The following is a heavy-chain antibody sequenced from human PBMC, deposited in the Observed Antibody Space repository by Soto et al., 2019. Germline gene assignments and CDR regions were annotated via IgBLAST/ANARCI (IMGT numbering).Heavy chain of an antibody. D-gene: IGHD3-10*01. CDR2: VIPIFGTA. Sequence: QVQVVQSGAEVKKPGSSVKVSCKASGGTFSSYAISWVRRAPGQGLEWMGGVIPIFGTANYAQKFQGRVTITADKSTSTAYMELSSLRSEDTAVYYCAREVRGGSGSYRYYCGMDVWGQGTTVTVSS. CDR1: GGTFSSYA. V-gene: IGHV1-69*06. J-gene: IGHJ6*02. CDR3: AREVRGGSGSYRYYCGMDV.